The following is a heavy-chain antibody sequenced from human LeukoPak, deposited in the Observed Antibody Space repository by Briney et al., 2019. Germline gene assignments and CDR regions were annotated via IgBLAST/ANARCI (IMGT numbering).Heavy chain of an antibody. CDR3: ARDPSTFYFDY. CDR2: THHSGRT. CDR1: GGSISSSY. Sequence: SETLSLTCSVSGGSISSSYWSWIRQPPGEGLEWIAYTHHSGRTNYNPSLKSRVTISVDTSKSQFSLKLSSVTAADTAIYYCARDPSTFYFDYWGQGALVTVSS. J-gene: IGHJ4*02. D-gene: IGHD3-16*01. V-gene: IGHV4-59*01.